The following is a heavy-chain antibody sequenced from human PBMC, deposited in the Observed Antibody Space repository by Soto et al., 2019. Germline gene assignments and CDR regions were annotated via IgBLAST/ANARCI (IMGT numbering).Heavy chain of an antibody. J-gene: IGHJ4*02. D-gene: IGHD4-4*01. CDR3: ARGTVTTHFDY. Sequence: GASVKVSCKPSGYTFTSYAMHWVRQAPGQRLEWMGWINAGNGNTKYSQKFQGRVTITRDTSESTAYMELSSLRSEDTAVYYCARGTVTTHFDYWGQGTLVTVSS. V-gene: IGHV1-3*01. CDR1: GYTFTSYA. CDR2: INAGNGNT.